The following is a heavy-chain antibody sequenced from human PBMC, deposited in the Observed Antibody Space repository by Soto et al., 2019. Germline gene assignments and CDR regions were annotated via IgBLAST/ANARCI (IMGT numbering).Heavy chain of an antibody. V-gene: IGHV4-4*02. Sequence: QVQLQESGPGLVKPSGTLSLTCAVSGDSVSSPYYWCWVRQPPGKGLEWIGEVFHTGTTSYHPSLRSRVTISMDKSNNQFSLDLSSVIAADTAVYYCARSAGWYAVHSWGPGTLVIVSS. CDR3: ARSAGWYAVHS. J-gene: IGHJ4*02. CDR2: VFHTGTT. D-gene: IGHD6-19*01. CDR1: GDSVSSPYY.